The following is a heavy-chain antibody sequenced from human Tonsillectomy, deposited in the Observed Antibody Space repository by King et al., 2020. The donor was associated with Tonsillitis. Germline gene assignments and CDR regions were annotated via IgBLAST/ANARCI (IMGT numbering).Heavy chain of an antibody. CDR3: ARPGTIGSPVNYAFDI. Sequence: VQLVESGGGLVQPGGSLRLSCAASGFTFSSYWMSWVRQAPGKGLEWVANIKQDGSEKYYVDSVKGRFTISRDNAKNSLYLQMNSLRAEDTAVYYCARPGTIGSPVNYAFDIWGQGTMVTVSS. V-gene: IGHV3-7*01. CDR1: GFTFSSYW. D-gene: IGHD1-1*01. CDR2: IKQDGSEK. J-gene: IGHJ3*02.